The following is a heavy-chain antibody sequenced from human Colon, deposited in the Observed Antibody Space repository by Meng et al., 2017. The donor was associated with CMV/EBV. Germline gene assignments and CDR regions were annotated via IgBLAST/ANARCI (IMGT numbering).Heavy chain of an antibody. V-gene: IGHV4-59*01. CDR2: VYYTGNA. J-gene: IGHJ4*02. CDR1: GGSINSYY. D-gene: IGHD1-26*01. Sequence: SETLSLTCTVTGGSINSYYWSWIRQSPGKGLEWIGHVYYTGNAYYNPSLKSRVAISVDTSKNQFSLRLNSVTAADTAVYYCARGGNYSPSDFWGQGTLVTVSS. CDR3: ARGGNYSPSDF.